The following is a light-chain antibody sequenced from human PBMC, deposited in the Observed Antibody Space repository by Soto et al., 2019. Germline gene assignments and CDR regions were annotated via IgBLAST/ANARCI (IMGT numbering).Light chain of an antibody. CDR1: SSDVGGHNY. CDR3: SSYTSSSTLV. CDR2: EVS. J-gene: IGLJ1*01. V-gene: IGLV2-14*01. Sequence: QSALTQPASVSGSPGQSITISCTGTSSDVGGHNYVSWYQHHPGKAPKLMIYEVSNRASGVSDRFSGSKSGNTASLIISGLQAEDEADYYCSSYTSSSTLVFGTGTKVTV.